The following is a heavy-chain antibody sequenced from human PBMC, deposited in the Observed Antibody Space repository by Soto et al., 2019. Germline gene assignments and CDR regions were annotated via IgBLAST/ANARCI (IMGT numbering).Heavy chain of an antibody. J-gene: IGHJ6*03. CDR3: ARDLGDDFWSGYQLQPAYYYYYYMDV. CDR2: ISSSSSYI. CDR1: GFTFSSYS. V-gene: IGHV3-21*01. Sequence: GGSLRLSCAASGFTFSSYSMNLVRQAPGKGLEWVSSISSSSSYIYYADSVKGRFTISRDNAKNSLYLQMNSLRAEDTAVYYCARDLGDDFWSGYQLQPAYYYYYYMDVWGKGTTVTVSS. D-gene: IGHD3-3*01.